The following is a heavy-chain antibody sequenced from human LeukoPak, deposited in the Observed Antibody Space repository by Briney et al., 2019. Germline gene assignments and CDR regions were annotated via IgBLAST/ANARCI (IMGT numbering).Heavy chain of an antibody. CDR3: ARGYCSSTSCYSDYFDY. Sequence: PGGSLRLSCAASGFTVSSNYMSWVRQAPGKGLEWVSVIYSGGSTYYADSVKGRFTISRDNSKNTLYLQMNSLRAEDTAVYYCARGYCSSTSCYSDYFDYWGQGTRSPSPQ. CDR2: IYSGGST. V-gene: IGHV3-53*01. CDR1: GFTVSSNY. J-gene: IGHJ4*02. D-gene: IGHD2-2*01.